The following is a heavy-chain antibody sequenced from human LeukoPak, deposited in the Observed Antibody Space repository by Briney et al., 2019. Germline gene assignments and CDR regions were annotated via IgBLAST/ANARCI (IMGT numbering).Heavy chain of an antibody. Sequence: ASVKVSCKASGYTFTGYYLHWVRQAPGQGLQWMGWINPNSGGTKYAQKFQGRVTMTRDTSISTAYMDLSRLRSDDTAVYYCARESDWNDGGWFDPWGQGTLVTVSS. CDR2: INPNSGGT. D-gene: IGHD1-1*01. V-gene: IGHV1-2*02. J-gene: IGHJ5*02. CDR1: GYTFTGYY. CDR3: ARESDWNDGGWFDP.